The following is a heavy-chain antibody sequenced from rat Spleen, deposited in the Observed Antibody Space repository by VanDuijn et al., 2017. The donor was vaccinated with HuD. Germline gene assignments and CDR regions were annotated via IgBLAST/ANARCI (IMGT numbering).Heavy chain of an antibody. J-gene: IGHJ1*01. D-gene: IGHD2-2*01. V-gene: IGHV5-31*01. Sequence: EVQLVESNGGLVQPGRSLKLSCAASGFTFDDHFMAWVRQAPGKGLEWVASITNTGGSTYYPDSVKGRFTISRDNAKSTLYLQMNSLRSEDTATYYCARAGYLRDWYFDFWGPGTMVTVSS. CDR1: GFTFDDHF. CDR2: ITNTGGST. CDR3: ARAGYLRDWYFDF.